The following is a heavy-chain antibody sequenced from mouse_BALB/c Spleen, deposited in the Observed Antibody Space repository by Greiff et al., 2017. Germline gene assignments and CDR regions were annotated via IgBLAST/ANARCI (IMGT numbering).Heavy chain of an antibody. CDR3: ARSNYYGRGAMDY. V-gene: IGHV1-54*01. Sequence: VQLQQSGAELVRPGTSVKVSCKASGYAFTNYLIEWVKQRPGQGLEWIGVINPGSGGTNYNEKFKGKATLTADKSSSTAYMQLSSLTSDDSAVYFCARSNYYGRGAMDYWGQGTSVTVSS. D-gene: IGHD1-1*01. CDR2: INPGSGGT. CDR1: GYAFTNYL. J-gene: IGHJ4*01.